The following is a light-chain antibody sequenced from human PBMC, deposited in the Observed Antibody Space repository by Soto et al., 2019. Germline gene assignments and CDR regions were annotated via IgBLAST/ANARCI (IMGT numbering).Light chain of an antibody. CDR1: QSVSSN. J-gene: IGKJ4*01. Sequence: EIVMTQSPATLSVSPGERATLSFSASQSVSSNLAWFQQKPGQAPRLLIYGASTRATGIPARFSGSGSGTELTLTISSLQSEDFAGYYCQQYNNWPPTFGGGTKVEIK. CDR2: GAS. CDR3: QQYNNWPPT. V-gene: IGKV3-15*01.